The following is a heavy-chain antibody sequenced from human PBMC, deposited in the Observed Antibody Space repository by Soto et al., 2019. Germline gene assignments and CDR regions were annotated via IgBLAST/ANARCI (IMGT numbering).Heavy chain of an antibody. D-gene: IGHD6-19*01. CDR2: IIPIFGTA. CDR1: GGTFSSYA. J-gene: IGHJ6*02. V-gene: IGHV1-69*06. CDR3: ARGMTYSSGWFDGMDV. Sequence: SVKVSCKASGGTFSSYAISWARQAPGQGLEWMGGIIPIFGTANCAQKFQGRVTITADKSTSTAYMELSSLRSEDTAVYYCARGMTYSSGWFDGMDVWGQGNLVTVSS.